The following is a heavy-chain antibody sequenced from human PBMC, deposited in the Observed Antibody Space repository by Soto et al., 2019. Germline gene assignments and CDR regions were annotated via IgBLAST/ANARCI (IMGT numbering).Heavy chain of an antibody. J-gene: IGHJ6*02. CDR2: IYHSGST. CDR3: ARNRGYGSSSRGPYYYGMDV. V-gene: IGHV4-4*02. D-gene: IGHD6-6*01. CDR1: GGSISSSNW. Sequence: QVQLQESGPGLVKPSGTLSLTCAVSGGSISSSNWWSWVRQPPGKGLEWIGEIYHSGSTNYNPSLKSRVTISVDKSKNQFSLKLSSVTAADTAVYYCARNRGYGSSSRGPYYYGMDVWGQGTTVTVSS.